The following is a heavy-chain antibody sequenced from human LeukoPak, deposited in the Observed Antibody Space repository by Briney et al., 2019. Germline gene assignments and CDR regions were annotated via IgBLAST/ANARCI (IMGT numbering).Heavy chain of an antibody. CDR2: IDNSGST. Sequence: SETLSLTCTVSGGHIDSFFWNWIRQPPGKGLEWIGYIDNSGSTKYSPSLKSRITMSRDTSKKQFSLKLTSVTAADTAMYYCASGAGWLIDYWGQGNLVSVSS. D-gene: IGHD6-19*01. CDR1: GGHIDSFF. V-gene: IGHV4-4*08. CDR3: ASGAGWLIDY. J-gene: IGHJ4*02.